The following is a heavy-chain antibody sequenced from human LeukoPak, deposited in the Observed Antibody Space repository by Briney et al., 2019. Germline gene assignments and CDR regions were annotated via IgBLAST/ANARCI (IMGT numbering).Heavy chain of an antibody. V-gene: IGHV3-23*01. D-gene: IGHD6-25*01. J-gene: IGHJ5*02. CDR2: INVSGGTT. CDR1: GFTFDNYA. Sequence: PGGSLRLSCAASGFTFDNYALSWVRQAPGKGLEWVSTINVSGGTTYYADSVKGRFTISRDNSKNTLYLQMNSLRAEDTAVYFCARGAGSNWFAPWGQGTLVTVSS. CDR3: ARGAGSNWFAP.